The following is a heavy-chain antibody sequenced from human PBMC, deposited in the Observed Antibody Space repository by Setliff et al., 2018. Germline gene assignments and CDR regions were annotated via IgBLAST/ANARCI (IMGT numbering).Heavy chain of an antibody. CDR3: ARAKDGYDFDYFDY. CDR2: IHHTGTT. CDR1: DGSIRSGDY. V-gene: IGHV4-31*03. Sequence: SETLSLTCIVSDGSIRSGDYWGWIRQHPGKGLEWIGYIHHTGTTFYNPSLRSRVTISVDTSKNQFSLKLTSLTAADTAVYYCARAKDGYDFDYFDYWGQGTPVTVS. J-gene: IGHJ4*02. D-gene: IGHD5-12*01.